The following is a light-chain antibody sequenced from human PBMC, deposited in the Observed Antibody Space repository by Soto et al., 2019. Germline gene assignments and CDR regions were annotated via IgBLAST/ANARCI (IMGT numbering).Light chain of an antibody. CDR1: QSVSYSSNNKNY. Sequence: DIVMTQSPDSLAVSLGERATINCKSSQSVSYSSNNKNYLAWYQQQPGQPPKLLIYWASTRESGVPDRFSGSGSGTDFTLTISSLQAEDVAVYYCQQYYSTPKTFGQGTKVEIK. J-gene: IGKJ1*01. V-gene: IGKV4-1*01. CDR2: WAS. CDR3: QQYYSTPKT.